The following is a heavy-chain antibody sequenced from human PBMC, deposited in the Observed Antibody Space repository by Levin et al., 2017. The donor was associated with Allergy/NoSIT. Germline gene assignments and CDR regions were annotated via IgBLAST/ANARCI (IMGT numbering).Heavy chain of an antibody. D-gene: IGHD1-26*01. CDR2: INWNSDSI. CDR3: AKDIFRQGATRWSACDG. V-gene: IGHV3-9*01. Sequence: GLSFDAYAMHWVRQAPGKGLEWVAGINWNSDSIEYADSVKGRFTISRDNAKNSLYLQMNSLRAEDTALYYCAKDIFRQGATRWSACDGWGQGTLVAVSS. J-gene: IGHJ4*02. CDR1: GLSFDAYA.